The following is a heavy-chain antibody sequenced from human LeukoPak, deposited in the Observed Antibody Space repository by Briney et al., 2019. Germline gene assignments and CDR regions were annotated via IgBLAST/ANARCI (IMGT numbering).Heavy chain of an antibody. CDR2: MYYGGST. Sequence: PSETLSLTCTVSGVSINGLYWNWIRQPPGKGLEWIGYMYYGGSTNFNPSLKSRVTLSVDTSKNQFSLKLSSVTAADTAVYYCATYYDLLTGYFDYWGQGTLVTVSS. CDR3: ATYYDLLTGYFDY. V-gene: IGHV4-59*08. CDR1: GVSINGLY. D-gene: IGHD3-9*01. J-gene: IGHJ4*02.